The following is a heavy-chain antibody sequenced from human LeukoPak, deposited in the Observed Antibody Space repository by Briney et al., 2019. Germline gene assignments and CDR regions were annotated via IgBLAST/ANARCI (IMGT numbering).Heavy chain of an antibody. V-gene: IGHV4-34*01. Sequence: SETLSLTCAVYGGSFSGYYWSWIRQPPGKGLEWIGEINHSGSTNYNPSLKSRVTISVDTSKNQFSLKLSSVTAADTAVYYCASARPYDSSGSSTSDYWGQGTLVTVSS. J-gene: IGHJ4*02. CDR2: INHSGST. CDR3: ASARPYDSSGSSTSDY. CDR1: GGSFSGYY. D-gene: IGHD3-22*01.